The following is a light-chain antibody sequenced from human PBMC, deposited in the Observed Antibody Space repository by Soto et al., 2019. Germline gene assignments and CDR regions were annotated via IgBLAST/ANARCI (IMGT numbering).Light chain of an antibody. J-gene: IGLJ3*02. CDR2: DVN. CDR1: SSDVGGYNH. CDR3: FSFTSSDTGV. V-gene: IGLV2-14*03. Sequence: QSALTQPASVSGSPGQSITISCTGTSSDVGGYNHVSWYQQHPGKVPQLLIYDVNNRPSGVSNRFSGSKSGNTASLTISGLQAEDEADYYCFSFTSSDTGVFGGGTKLTVL.